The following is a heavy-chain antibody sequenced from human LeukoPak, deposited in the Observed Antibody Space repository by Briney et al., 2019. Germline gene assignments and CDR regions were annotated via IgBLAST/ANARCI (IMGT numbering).Heavy chain of an antibody. Sequence: GGSLRLSCAASGFIVSSNYMSWVRQAPGKGLEWVSVIYSGGSTYYADSVKGRFTISRDNFKNTLYLQMNSLRAEDTAVYYCAREFGLMGAFDTWGQGTMVTVST. CDR1: GFIVSSNY. CDR3: AREFGLMGAFDT. J-gene: IGHJ3*02. CDR2: IYSGGST. V-gene: IGHV3-66*01. D-gene: IGHD3-10*01.